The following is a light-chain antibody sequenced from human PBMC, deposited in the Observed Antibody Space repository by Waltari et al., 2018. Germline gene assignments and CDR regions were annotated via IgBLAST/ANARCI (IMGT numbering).Light chain of an antibody. V-gene: IGKV3-20*01. Sequence: EIVLTQSPGTLSLPLGERATVSCRASQSVSRALAWYQQQPGQAPRLLIYGASTRATGIPDRFSGSGSGTDFSLTISRLEPDDFSVYYCQHYLRLPVTFGQGTTVEI. CDR3: QHYLRLPVT. CDR1: QSVSRA. CDR2: GAS. J-gene: IGKJ1*01.